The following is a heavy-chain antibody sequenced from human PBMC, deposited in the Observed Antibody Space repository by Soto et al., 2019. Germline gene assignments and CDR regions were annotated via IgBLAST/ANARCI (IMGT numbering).Heavy chain of an antibody. CDR3: AKDEDVLLWFGELLSLDY. CDR1: GFTFSSYG. J-gene: IGHJ4*02. Sequence: PGGSLRLSCAASGFTFSSYGMHWVRQAPGKGLEWVAVISYDGSNKYYADSVKGRFTISRDNSKNTLYLQMNSLRAEDTAVYYCAKDEDVLLWFGELLSLDYWGQGALVTVSS. D-gene: IGHD3-10*01. V-gene: IGHV3-30*18. CDR2: ISYDGSNK.